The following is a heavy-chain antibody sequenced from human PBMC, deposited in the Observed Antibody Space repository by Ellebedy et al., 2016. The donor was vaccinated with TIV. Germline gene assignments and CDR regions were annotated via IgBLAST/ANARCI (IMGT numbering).Heavy chain of an antibody. Sequence: SVKVSCXASGGTFSSYAISWVRQAPGQGLEWMGGIIPIFGTANYAQKFQGRVTITADESTSTAYMELSSLRSEDTAVYYCARGRNYAYWYFDLWGRGTLVTVSS. D-gene: IGHD1-7*01. CDR2: IIPIFGTA. CDR3: ARGRNYAYWYFDL. V-gene: IGHV1-69*13. CDR1: GGTFSSYA. J-gene: IGHJ2*01.